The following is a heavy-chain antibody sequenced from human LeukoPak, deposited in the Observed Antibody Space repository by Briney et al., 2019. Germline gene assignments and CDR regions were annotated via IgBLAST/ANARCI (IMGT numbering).Heavy chain of an antibody. CDR3: ARRIAVAGTFDY. D-gene: IGHD6-19*01. Sequence: GESLKISCKGSGYRFTSYWIAWVRQMPGKDLEWMGIIYPSDSDTRYSPSFQGQVSISADKSISTAYLQWSSLKASDTAIYYCARRIAVAGTFDYWGQGTLVTVSS. J-gene: IGHJ4*02. V-gene: IGHV5-51*01. CDR1: GYRFTSYW. CDR2: IYPSDSDT.